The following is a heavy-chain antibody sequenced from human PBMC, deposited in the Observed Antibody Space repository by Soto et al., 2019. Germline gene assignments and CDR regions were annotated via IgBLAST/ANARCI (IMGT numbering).Heavy chain of an antibody. CDR2: IKQDGSEK. V-gene: IGHV3-7*01. CDR1: GFTFSSYW. Sequence: GVSLRLSCAASGFTFSSYWMSWVRQAPGKGLEWVANIKQDGSEKYYVDSVKGRFTISRDNAKNSLYLQMNSLRAEDTAVYYCPSGPWPDQMIHQGLHDYSGMDVWGQGTTVTVS. J-gene: IGHJ6*02. CDR3: PSGPWPDQMIHQGLHDYSGMDV. D-gene: IGHD6-25*01.